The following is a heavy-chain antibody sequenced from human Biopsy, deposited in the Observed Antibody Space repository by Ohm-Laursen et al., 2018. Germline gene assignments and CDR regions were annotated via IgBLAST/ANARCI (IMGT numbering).Heavy chain of an antibody. J-gene: IGHJ4*02. CDR3: ARESALAGDFDS. D-gene: IGHD6-19*01. Sequence: GTLSLTCTVSGASVTSGSYYWSWIRQPPGKGLEWLGYISNIGSPNYNPSLKSRVTISVDTSKNHFSLKLTSVTAADTAVYYCARESALAGDFDSWGQGTLVAVSS. CDR1: GASVTSGSYY. CDR2: ISNIGSP. V-gene: IGHV4-61*01.